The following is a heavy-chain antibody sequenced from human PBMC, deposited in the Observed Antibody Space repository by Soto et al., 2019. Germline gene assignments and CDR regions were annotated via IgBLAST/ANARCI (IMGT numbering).Heavy chain of an antibody. V-gene: IGHV3-30*18. CDR1: GFTFSSYG. J-gene: IGHJ6*02. D-gene: IGHD3-10*01. CDR2: ISFDGSNQ. CDR3: AKILGVISTRYGMDV. Sequence: QVQLVESGGGVGQPGRSLRLSCAASGFTFSSYGMHWVRQAPGKGLEWVAIISFDGSNQYYLDSVKGRFTISRDNSKNTLYLQMSGLRTEDTAVYYCAKILGVISTRYGMDVWGQGTTVTVSS.